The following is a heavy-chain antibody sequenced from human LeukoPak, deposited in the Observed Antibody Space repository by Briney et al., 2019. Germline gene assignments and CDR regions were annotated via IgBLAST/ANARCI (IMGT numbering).Heavy chain of an antibody. CDR3: AKALGYCSSASCYTGVSFDY. J-gene: IGHJ4*02. D-gene: IGHD2-2*02. CDR1: GFTFSSYA. Sequence: GGSLRLSCAASGFTFSSYAMSWVRQAPGKGLEWVSGISGSGGSTYYAHSVKGRFTISRDNSKNTLYLQMNSLRAEDTAVYYCAKALGYCSSASCYTGVSFDYWGQGTLVTVSS. V-gene: IGHV3-23*01. CDR2: ISGSGGST.